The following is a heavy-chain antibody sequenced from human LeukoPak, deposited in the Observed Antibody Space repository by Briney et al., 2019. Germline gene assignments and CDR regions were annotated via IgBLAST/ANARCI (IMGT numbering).Heavy chain of an antibody. Sequence: GGSLGLSCAASGFNFSSYGMHWVRQAPGKGLEWVSFIRYDGTNKYYAESAKGRFTISRDNSKKTLYLEMSSLRAEDTALYYCAKEIGLEWLSSSYMDVWGKGTTVTVSS. CDR1: GFNFSSYG. CDR3: AKEIGLEWLSSSYMDV. CDR2: IRYDGTNK. D-gene: IGHD3-3*01. V-gene: IGHV3-30*02. J-gene: IGHJ6*03.